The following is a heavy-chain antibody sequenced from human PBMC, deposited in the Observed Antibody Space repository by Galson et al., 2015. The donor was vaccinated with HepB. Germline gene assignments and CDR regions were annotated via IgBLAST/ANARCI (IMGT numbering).Heavy chain of an antibody. V-gene: IGHV3-23*01. D-gene: IGHD3-22*01. Sequence: SLRLSCAASGLTFSSYAMSWVRQAPGKGLEWVSAISGSGGSTYYADSVKGRFTISRDNSKNTLYLQMNSLRAEDTAVYYCAKDAESGYYAYYYYYMDVWGKGTTVTVSS. J-gene: IGHJ6*03. CDR2: ISGSGGST. CDR1: GLTFSSYA. CDR3: AKDAESGYYAYYYYYMDV.